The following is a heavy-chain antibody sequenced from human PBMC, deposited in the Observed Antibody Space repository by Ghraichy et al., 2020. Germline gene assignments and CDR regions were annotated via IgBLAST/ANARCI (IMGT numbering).Heavy chain of an antibody. V-gene: IGHV7-4-1*02. Sequence: ASVKVSCKASGYTFTSYAMNWVRQVPGQGLEWMGWINTNTGNPTYAQGFTGRFVFSLDTSVSTAYLQISSLKAEDTAVYYCARELYCSSTSCSYFDYWGQGTLVTVSS. CDR2: INTNTGNP. CDR3: ARELYCSSTSCSYFDY. J-gene: IGHJ4*02. CDR1: GYTFTSYA. D-gene: IGHD2-2*01.